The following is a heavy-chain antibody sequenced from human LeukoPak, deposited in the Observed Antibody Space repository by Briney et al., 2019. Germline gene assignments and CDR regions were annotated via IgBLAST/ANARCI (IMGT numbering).Heavy chain of an antibody. D-gene: IGHD6-6*01. CDR3: AKGLYSSSSYSY. V-gene: IGHV3-30*18. J-gene: IGHJ4*02. Sequence: GGSLRLSCAASGFTFSSYGMHWVRQAPGKGLEWVAVISYDESNKYYADSVKGRFTISRDNSKNTLYLQMNSLRAEDTAVYYCAKGLYSSSSYSYWGQGTLVTVSS. CDR2: ISYDESNK. CDR1: GFTFSSYG.